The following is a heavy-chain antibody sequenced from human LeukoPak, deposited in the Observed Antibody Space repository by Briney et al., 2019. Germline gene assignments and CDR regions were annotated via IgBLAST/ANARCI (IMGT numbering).Heavy chain of an antibody. CDR2: IIPVLNIT. D-gene: IGHD3-10*01. CDR1: GGTFSSSA. J-gene: IGHJ6*02. CDR3: ARDRGLTAPPPYGLDV. V-gene: IGHV1-69*04. Sequence: SVKASCKTSGGTFSSSAITWVRQAPGQGLEWMGRIIPVLNITTYAQKFQGSVTITADTSTSTVYMELSSLRSEETAVYYCARDRGLTAPPPYGLDVWGQGTTVIVSS.